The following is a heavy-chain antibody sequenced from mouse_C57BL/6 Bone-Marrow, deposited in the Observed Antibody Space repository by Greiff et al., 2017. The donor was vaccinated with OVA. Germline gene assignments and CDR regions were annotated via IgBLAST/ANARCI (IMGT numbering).Heavy chain of an antibody. Sequence: QVQLQQPGPELVKPGASVKLSCKASGYTFTSYWMHWVKQRPGQGLEWIGNINPSNGGTTYNEKFKSKATLTVDKSSSTAYMQLSSLTSEDSAVYYVARGRSTRAQGDWYFDVWGTGTTVTVSS. CDR1: GYTFTSYW. CDR2: INPSNGGT. J-gene: IGHJ1*03. V-gene: IGHV1-53*01. CDR3: ARGRSTRAQGDWYFDV. D-gene: IGHD2-1*01.